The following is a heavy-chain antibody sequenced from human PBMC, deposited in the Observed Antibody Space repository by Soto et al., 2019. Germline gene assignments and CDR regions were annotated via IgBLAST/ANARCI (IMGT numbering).Heavy chain of an antibody. D-gene: IGHD3-22*01. CDR1: ELTITSWC. CDR3: AKRSRDQRDASGYYSQFEY. J-gene: IGHJ4*02. CDR2: ISHDGSNR. V-gene: IGHV3-30*18. Sequence: SLRVACAAWELTITSWCMHYVRQAPGKGLEWVAVISHDGSNRYYADSVKGRFTISRDNSKTTVYLQMNSLRAEDTAVYYCAKRSRDQRDASGYYSQFEYWGQGNLVTVSS.